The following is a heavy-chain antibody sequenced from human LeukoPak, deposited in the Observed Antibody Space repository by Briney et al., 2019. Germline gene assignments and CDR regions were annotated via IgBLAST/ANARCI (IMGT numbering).Heavy chain of an antibody. CDR3: ARDPGAMITFGGVSTN. J-gene: IGHJ4*02. Sequence: SETLSLTCTVSGGSISSGDYYWSWIRQPPGKGLEWIGYIYYSGSTYYHPSLKSRVTISVDTSKNQFSLKLSSVTAADTAVYYCARDPGAMITFGGVSTNWGQGTLVTVSS. CDR2: IYYSGST. D-gene: IGHD3-16*01. CDR1: GGSISSGDYY. V-gene: IGHV4-30-4*01.